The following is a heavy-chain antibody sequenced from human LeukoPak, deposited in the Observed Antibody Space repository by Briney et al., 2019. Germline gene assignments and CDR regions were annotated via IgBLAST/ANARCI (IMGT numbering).Heavy chain of an antibody. J-gene: IGHJ4*02. V-gene: IGHV3-23*01. CDR3: AKEKDSGGLFDY. CDR2: ISGSGDST. CDR1: GFTFRSYA. D-gene: IGHD3-22*01. Sequence: GGSLRLSCAASGFTFRSYAMSWVRQSPGKGLEWVSAISGSGDSTYSGDSARGRFTISRDNSNHTVFLQMKSLRAEDTAVYYCAKEKDSGGLFDYWGQGALVTVSS.